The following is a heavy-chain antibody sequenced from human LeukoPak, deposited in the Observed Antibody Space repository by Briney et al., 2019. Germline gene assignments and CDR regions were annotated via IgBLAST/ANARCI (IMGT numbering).Heavy chain of an antibody. CDR3: ARQRGSLTIDY. D-gene: IGHD3-10*01. J-gene: IGHJ4*02. CDR1: GGSISSYY. V-gene: IGHV4-59*08. CDR2: IYYSGST. Sequence: PSETLSLTCTVSGGSISSYYWSWIRQPPGKGLEWIGHIYYSGSTNYNPSLKSRVTISVDTSKNQFSLKLSSVTAADTAVYYCARQRGSLTIDYWGQGTLVTVSS.